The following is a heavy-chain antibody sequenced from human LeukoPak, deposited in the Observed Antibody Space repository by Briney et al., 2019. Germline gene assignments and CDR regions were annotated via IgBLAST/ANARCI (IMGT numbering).Heavy chain of an antibody. D-gene: IGHD2-2*01. CDR3: ARMKGVVVIPTARPTFYFDY. J-gene: IGHJ4*02. V-gene: IGHV4-39*01. CDR2: IYYSGST. Sequence: SETLSLTCTVSGGSISSSSYYWGWIRQPPGKGLEWIVSIYYSGSTYYNQSLKSRVTISIDTSKNQFSLKLTSVTAADTAMYYCARMKGVVVIPTARPTFYFDYRGQGILVTVSS. CDR1: GGSISSSSYY.